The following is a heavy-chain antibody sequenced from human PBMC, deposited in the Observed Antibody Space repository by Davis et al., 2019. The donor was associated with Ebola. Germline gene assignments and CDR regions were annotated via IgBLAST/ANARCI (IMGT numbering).Heavy chain of an antibody. Sequence: GGSLRLSCETSGFSFSDYFMSWIRQAPGKGLEWVSDIWYDGSHRDYVDSVKGRFTISRDNSKNTVYLQMSSLRAEDTAVYYCARDPGQLVPYGMDVWGQGTTVTVSS. J-gene: IGHJ6*02. V-gene: IGHV3-33*08. D-gene: IGHD6-6*01. CDR1: GFSFSDYF. CDR2: IWYDGSHR. CDR3: ARDPGQLVPYGMDV.